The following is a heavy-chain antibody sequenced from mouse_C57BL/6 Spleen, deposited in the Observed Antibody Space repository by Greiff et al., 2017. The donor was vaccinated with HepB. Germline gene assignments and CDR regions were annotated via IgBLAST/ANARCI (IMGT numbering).Heavy chain of an antibody. J-gene: IGHJ4*01. CDR3: ARECYSYYAMDY. CDR2: ISYDGSN. CDR1: GYSITSGYY. Sequence: EVKLQESGPGLVKPSQSLSLTCSVTGYSITSGYYWNWIRQFPGNKLEWMGYISYDGSNNYNPSLKNRISITRDTSKNQFFLKLNSVTTEDTATYYCARECYSYYAMDYWGQGTSVTVSS. V-gene: IGHV3-6*01. D-gene: IGHD2-12*01.